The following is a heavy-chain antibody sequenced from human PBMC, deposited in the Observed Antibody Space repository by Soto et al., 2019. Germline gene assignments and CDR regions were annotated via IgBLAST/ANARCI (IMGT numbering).Heavy chain of an antibody. J-gene: IGHJ5*02. CDR1: GFNFNDYY. D-gene: IGHD3-16*01. CDR3: ARKFYHDHTFDL. V-gene: IGHV3-11*01. Sequence: QVQLVESGGGLVQPGGSLRLSCAASGFNFNDYYMNWIRQTPGKGLAWVSSITSGVTTVSYADSLQGRFTLSLDDALTSVFLQLHSLRADDTVVYYCARKFYHDHTFDLWGQGILVIVS. CDR2: ITSGVTTV.